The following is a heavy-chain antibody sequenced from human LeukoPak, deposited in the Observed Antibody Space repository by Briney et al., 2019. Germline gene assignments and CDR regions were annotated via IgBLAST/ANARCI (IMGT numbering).Heavy chain of an antibody. CDR2: INHSGST. Sequence: PSETLSLTCAVYGGSFSGYYWSWIRQPPGKGLEWIGEINHSGSTNYNPSLKSRVTISVDTSKNQFSLKLSSVTAADTAVYYCARGHSFRYVYWGQGTLVTVSS. CDR1: GGSFSGYY. V-gene: IGHV4-34*01. J-gene: IGHJ4*02. D-gene: IGHD1-14*01. CDR3: ARGHSFRYVY.